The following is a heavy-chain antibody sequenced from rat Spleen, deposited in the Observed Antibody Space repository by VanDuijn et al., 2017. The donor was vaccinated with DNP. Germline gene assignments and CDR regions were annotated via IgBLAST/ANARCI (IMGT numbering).Heavy chain of an antibody. CDR2: IVYDGSS. V-gene: IGHV5S10*01. Sequence: EVQLVESGGGLVQPGRSLKLSCAASGFTFSDYSMAWVRQAPKKGLEWVATIVYDGSSYYGDSVTGRFTRSRDNAKSTLYLQMDSLRSEDTATYYCTTPGSIATMSTWAMGVWGQGTSVTVSS. D-gene: IGHD1-2*01. J-gene: IGHJ4*01. CDR1: GFTFSDYS. CDR3: TTPGSIATMSTWAMGV.